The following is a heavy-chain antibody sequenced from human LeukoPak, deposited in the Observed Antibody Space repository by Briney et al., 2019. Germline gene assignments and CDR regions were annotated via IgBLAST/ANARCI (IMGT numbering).Heavy chain of an antibody. J-gene: IGHJ4*02. CDR3: ARRFSSSTLDY. CDR1: GFTFSSYA. Sequence: GRSLRLSCAASGFTFSSYAMHWVRQAPGKGLEWVAVISYDGSNKYYADSVKGRFTISRDNSKNTPYLQMNSLRAEDTAVYYCARRFSSSTLDYWGQGTLVTVSS. V-gene: IGHV3-30*04. D-gene: IGHD6-6*01. CDR2: ISYDGSNK.